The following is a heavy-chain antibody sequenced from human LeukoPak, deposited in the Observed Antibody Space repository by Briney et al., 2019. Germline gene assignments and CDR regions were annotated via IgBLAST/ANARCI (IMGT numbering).Heavy chain of an antibody. J-gene: IGHJ4*02. CDR1: GFNFAIYS. V-gene: IGHV3-21*01. D-gene: IGHD4/OR15-4a*01. CDR3: ARDATLVAFGY. CDR2: ISSSSNFI. Sequence: ASLRLSCEASGFNFAIYSMNFVRQAPLEVLAWVSSISSSSNFIYDAYSVKGRFTISRDNANNSLYLQMSSLRVEDTAVYYCARDATLVAFGYWGQGTLVSVSS.